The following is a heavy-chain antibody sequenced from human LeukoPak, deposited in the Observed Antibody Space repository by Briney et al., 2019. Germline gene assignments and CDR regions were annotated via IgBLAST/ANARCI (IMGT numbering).Heavy chain of an antibody. CDR1: GLTFSTYG. CDR2: ISGSGGST. CDR3: AGLRRAYYYYMDV. Sequence: PGGSLRLSCAASGLTFSTYGMSWVRQAPGKGLEWVSAISGSGGSTYYADSVKGRFTISRDNSNNTLYLQMSSLRAEDTAVYFCAGLRRAYYYYMDVWGKGTTVIVSS. V-gene: IGHV3-23*01. J-gene: IGHJ6*03. D-gene: IGHD3/OR15-3a*01.